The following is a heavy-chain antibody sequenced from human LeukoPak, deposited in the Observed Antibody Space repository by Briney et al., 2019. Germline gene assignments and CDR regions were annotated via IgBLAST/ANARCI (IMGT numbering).Heavy chain of an antibody. V-gene: IGHV4-59*08. CDR1: GFTFSNYW. Sequence: GSLRLSCVVSGFTFSNYWMSWIRQPPGKGLEWIGYINYSGSTNYNPSLKSRVTISVDTSKNQLSLKLSSVTAADTAVYYCARRGSSLDQWGQGTLVTVSS. J-gene: IGHJ4*02. D-gene: IGHD6-6*01. CDR3: ARRGSSLDQ. CDR2: INYSGST.